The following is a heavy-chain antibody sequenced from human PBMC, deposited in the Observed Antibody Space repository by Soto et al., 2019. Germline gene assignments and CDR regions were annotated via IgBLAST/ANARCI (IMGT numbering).Heavy chain of an antibody. D-gene: IGHD3-10*01. CDR3: AREVHRQPNWFHP. CDR1: RYTFASYA. Sequence: GASVKVSCKASRYTFASYARHWVRQAAGQRLEWMGWINAGNGNTKYSQKFQGRVTITRDTSASTAYMELSSLRSEDTAVYYCAREVHRQPNWFHPWGQGTLVTVSS. J-gene: IGHJ5*02. V-gene: IGHV1-3*01. CDR2: INAGNGNT.